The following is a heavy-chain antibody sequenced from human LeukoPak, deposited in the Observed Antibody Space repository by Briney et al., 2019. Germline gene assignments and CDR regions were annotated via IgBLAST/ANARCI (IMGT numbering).Heavy chain of an antibody. CDR2: IYYSGST. D-gene: IGHD3-10*01. Sequence: SQTLSLTCTVSGGSITSGSYYWSWIRQHPGEGLEWIVYIYYSGSTYYNPSLKSRVTISIATSKDQSSLKLTSVPAADTAVYYGAKDRVRGTITYAGFDPWGQGTLVTVSS. J-gene: IGHJ5*02. V-gene: IGHV4-31*03. CDR1: GGSITSGSYY. CDR3: AKDRVRGTITYAGFDP.